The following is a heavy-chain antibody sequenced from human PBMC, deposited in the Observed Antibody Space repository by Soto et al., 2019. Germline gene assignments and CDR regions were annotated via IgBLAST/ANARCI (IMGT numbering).Heavy chain of an antibody. D-gene: IGHD2-21*01. CDR3: ARGPNSDC. CDR2: IYNGGNP. J-gene: IGHJ4*02. Sequence: EERLVQSGGGLVQPGGSLRLSCAASGFSVGGNYMSWVRQAPGKGLELVSLIYNGGNPFYADSMKGRFTLSRDNSNNMLYLQMDSLRAEDTAVYYCARGPNSDCWGQGTLVNVSS. V-gene: IGHV3-53*01. CDR1: GFSVGGNY.